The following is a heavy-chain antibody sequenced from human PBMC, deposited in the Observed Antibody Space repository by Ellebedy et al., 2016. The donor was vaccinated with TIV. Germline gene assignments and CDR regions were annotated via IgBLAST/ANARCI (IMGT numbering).Heavy chain of an antibody. D-gene: IGHD6-19*01. CDR3: ASPSRTVAGNFDH. Sequence: AASVKVSCKASGYTFTNYAMNWVRQAPGQGLEWMGWINTNTGNPTYAQGFTGRFVFSLDTSVSTAYLQISSLKAGDTAVYYCASPSRTVAGNFDHWGQGTLVTVSS. V-gene: IGHV7-4-1*02. J-gene: IGHJ4*02. CDR2: INTNTGNP. CDR1: GYTFTNYA.